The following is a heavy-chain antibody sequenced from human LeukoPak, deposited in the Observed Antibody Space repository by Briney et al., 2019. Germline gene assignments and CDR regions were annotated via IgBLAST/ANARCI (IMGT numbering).Heavy chain of an antibody. D-gene: IGHD6-13*01. CDR2: MHYSGST. J-gene: IGHJ5*02. CDR1: GGSISNYY. CDR3: ARVTYSRSWDRWFDP. Sequence: SETLSLTCTVSGGSISNYYWSWIRQPPGKGLEWIGYMHYSGSTNYNPSLKSRITVSVDTSKNQFSLKVNSVTAADTAVYYCARVTYSRSWDRWFDPWGQGTLVTVSS. V-gene: IGHV4-59*01.